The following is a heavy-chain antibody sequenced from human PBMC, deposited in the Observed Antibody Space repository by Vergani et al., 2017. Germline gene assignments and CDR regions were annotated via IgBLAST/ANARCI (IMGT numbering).Heavy chain of an antibody. Sequence: QVQLVQSGAEVKKPGASVKVSCKASGYTFTGYYMHWVRQAPGQGLEWMGWINPNSGGTNYAQKFQGRVTMTRDTSISTAYMELSRLRSDYTAVYYCARANYDGSGSYSHYYGMDVWGQGTTVTVSS. D-gene: IGHD3-10*01. CDR2: INPNSGGT. J-gene: IGHJ6*02. V-gene: IGHV1-2*02. CDR3: ARANYDGSGSYSHYYGMDV. CDR1: GYTFTGYY.